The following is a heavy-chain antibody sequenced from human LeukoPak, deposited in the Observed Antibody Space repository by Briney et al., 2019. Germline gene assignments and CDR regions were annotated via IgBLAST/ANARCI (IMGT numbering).Heavy chain of an antibody. D-gene: IGHD5-12*01. Sequence: PSETLSLTCTVSGGSISSSDYYWGWIRQPPGKGLEWIGNIYYTGSTSYNSSLKSRVTISVDTSKNQFSLKLSSVTAADTAVYYCARAVVDIGLLPWGQGTLVTVSS. CDR3: ARAVVDIGLLP. CDR2: IYYTGST. J-gene: IGHJ5*02. V-gene: IGHV4-39*07. CDR1: GGSISSSDYY.